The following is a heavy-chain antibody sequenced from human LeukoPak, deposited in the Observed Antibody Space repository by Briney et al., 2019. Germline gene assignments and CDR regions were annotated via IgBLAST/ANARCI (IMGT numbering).Heavy chain of an antibody. D-gene: IGHD6-19*01. Sequence: GGSLRLSRAVSVVTLSINHMNSVRHAPGKGVDWGSVLFTGVDTSYADPVKSRFSISRDSPKNSFFLQMNSLTPEDKGVYYCLRQGLGGPGRWGQGTLVSV. J-gene: IGHJ4*02. CDR2: LFTGVDT. CDR1: VVTLSINH. CDR3: LRQGLGGPGR. V-gene: IGHV3-53*05.